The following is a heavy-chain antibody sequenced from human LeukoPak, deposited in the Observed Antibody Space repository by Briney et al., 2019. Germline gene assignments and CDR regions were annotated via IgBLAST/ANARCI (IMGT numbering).Heavy chain of an antibody. J-gene: IGHJ4*02. Sequence: GGSLRLSCAASGFTFSSYWMHWVRQAPGKGLVWVSRINSDGSSTSYADSVKGRFTISRDNAKNTLYLQMNSLRAEDTAVHYCARSMNSGSYPDYWGQGTLVTVSS. CDR3: ARSMNSGSYPDY. CDR2: INSDGSST. V-gene: IGHV3-74*01. D-gene: IGHD1-26*01. CDR1: GFTFSSYW.